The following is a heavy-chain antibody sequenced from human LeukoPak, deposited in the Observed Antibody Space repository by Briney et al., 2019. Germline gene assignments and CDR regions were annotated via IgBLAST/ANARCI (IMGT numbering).Heavy chain of an antibody. Sequence: GASLKVSCKASGGTFSSYAISWVRQAPGQGLEWMGGIIPIFGTANYAQKFQGRVTITADESTSTAYMELSSLRSEDTAVYYCARDLGGGSSTIDAFDIWGQGTMVTVSS. CDR1: GGTFSSYA. J-gene: IGHJ3*02. CDR3: ARDLGGGSSTIDAFDI. D-gene: IGHD1-26*01. CDR2: IIPIFGTA. V-gene: IGHV1-69*13.